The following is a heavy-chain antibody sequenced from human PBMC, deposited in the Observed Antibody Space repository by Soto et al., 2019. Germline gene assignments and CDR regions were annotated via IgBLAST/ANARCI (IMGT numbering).Heavy chain of an antibody. CDR3: ARSRSGAVADSFDF. D-gene: IGHD3-10*01. Sequence: GGSLRLSCEASGFIFSRYAIHWVRQAPGKGLEWLAVISRDGSNRYYLDSVKGRFTISRDNSKNTLYLQMNSLGEDDTALYYCARSRSGAVADSFDFWGQGTLVTVSS. CDR1: GFIFSRYA. CDR2: ISRDGSNR. J-gene: IGHJ4*02. V-gene: IGHV3-30*04.